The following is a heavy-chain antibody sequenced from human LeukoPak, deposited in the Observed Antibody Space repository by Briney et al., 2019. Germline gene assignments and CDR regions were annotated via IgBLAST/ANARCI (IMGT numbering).Heavy chain of an antibody. CDR3: ARAFHRIYGDYAYYFDY. CDR2: IIPIFGTA. D-gene: IGHD4-17*01. J-gene: IGHJ4*02. V-gene: IGHV1-69*05. Sequence: SVKVSCKASGGTFSSYAISWVRQAPGQGLEWMGGIIPIFGTANYAQKFQGRVTITTDESTSTAYMELNSLRSEDTAVYYCARAFHRIYGDYAYYFDYWGQGTLVTVSS. CDR1: GGTFSSYA.